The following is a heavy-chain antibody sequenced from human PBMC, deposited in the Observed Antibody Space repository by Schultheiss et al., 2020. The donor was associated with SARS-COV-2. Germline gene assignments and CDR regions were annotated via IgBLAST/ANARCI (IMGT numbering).Heavy chain of an antibody. CDR1: GFTFSGHA. Sequence: GGSLRLSCAASGFTFSGHAMTWVRQAPGKGLEWVSGISGSGGDTYYPYSVKGRFTISRDNFKNTLYLQMNSLRAEDTAVYYCARERVGGYCSSTSCRYGSWFDPWGQGTLVTVSS. CDR3: ARERVGGYCSSTSCRYGSWFDP. CDR2: ISGSGGDT. V-gene: IGHV3-23*01. D-gene: IGHD2-2*01. J-gene: IGHJ5*02.